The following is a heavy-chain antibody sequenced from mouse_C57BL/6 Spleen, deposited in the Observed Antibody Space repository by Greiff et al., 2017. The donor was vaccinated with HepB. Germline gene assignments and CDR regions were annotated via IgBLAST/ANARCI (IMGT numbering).Heavy chain of an antibody. CDR3: ARRGAY. J-gene: IGHJ3*01. V-gene: IGHV1-54*01. CDR1: GYAFTNYL. CDR2: INPGSGGT. Sequence: QVQLQQSGAELVRPGTSVKVSCKASGYAFTNYLIEWVKQRPGQGLEWIGVINPGSGGTNYNEKFKGKATLTADKSSSTAYMQLSSLISEDSAVYCCARRGAYWGQGTLVTVSA.